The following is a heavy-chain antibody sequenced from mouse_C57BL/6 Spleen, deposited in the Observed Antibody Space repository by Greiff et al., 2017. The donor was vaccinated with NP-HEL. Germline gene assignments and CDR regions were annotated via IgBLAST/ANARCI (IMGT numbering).Heavy chain of an antibody. J-gene: IGHJ4*01. V-gene: IGHV3-6*01. CDR2: ISYDGSN. CDR3: ARDQAMDY. CDR1: GYSITSGYY. Sequence: EVQLQQSGPGLVKPSQSLSLTCSVTGYSITSGYYWNWIRQFPGNKLEWMGYISYDGSNNYNPSLKNRISITRDTSTNQFFLKLNSVTTEDTATYYCARDQAMDYWGQGTSVTVSS.